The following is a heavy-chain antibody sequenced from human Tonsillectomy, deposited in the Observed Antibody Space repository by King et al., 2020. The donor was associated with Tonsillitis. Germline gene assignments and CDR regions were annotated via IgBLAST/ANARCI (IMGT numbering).Heavy chain of an antibody. J-gene: IGHJ6*03. CDR1: GFDSDEFG. CDR3: AKDIYSNYSSYNMAV. V-gene: IGHV3-9*02. Sequence: VQLVESGGGLVQPGRSLRLSCAASGFDSDEFGMHWVRQAPGKGLEWVSGINWNGDTTAYADSVKGRFTISRDSAKNSLYLQMSSLRPEDTALYFCAKDIYSNYSSYNMAVWGQVTTVIVSS. CDR2: INWNGDTT. D-gene: IGHD2-15*01.